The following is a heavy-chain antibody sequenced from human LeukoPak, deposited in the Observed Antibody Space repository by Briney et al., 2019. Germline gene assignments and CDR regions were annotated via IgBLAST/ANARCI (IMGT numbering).Heavy chain of an antibody. D-gene: IGHD3-10*01. Sequence: GGSLRLSCAASGFTFSSYSMNWVRQAPGKGLEWVSSISSSSGYIYYADSVKGRFTISRDNAKNSLYLQMNSLRAEDTAVYYCARGSTRTRYYGSGSDLDYWGQGTLVTVSS. J-gene: IGHJ4*02. CDR2: ISSSSGYI. CDR3: ARGSTRTRYYGSGSDLDY. V-gene: IGHV3-21*01. CDR1: GFTFSSYS.